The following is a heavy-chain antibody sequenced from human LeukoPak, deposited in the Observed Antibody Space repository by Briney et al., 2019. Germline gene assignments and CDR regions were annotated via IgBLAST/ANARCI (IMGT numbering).Heavy chain of an antibody. D-gene: IGHD4-23*01. J-gene: IGHJ4*02. V-gene: IGHV4-61*08. CDR2: IYYSGST. Sequence: PSETLSLTCTVSGGSISSGGYYWSWIRQHPGTGLEWIGYIYYSGSTNYNPSLKSRVTISVDTSKNQFSLKLSSVTAADTAVYYCARGSTYGGKGLNWGQGTLVTVSS. CDR3: ARGSTYGGKGLN. CDR1: GGSISSGGYY.